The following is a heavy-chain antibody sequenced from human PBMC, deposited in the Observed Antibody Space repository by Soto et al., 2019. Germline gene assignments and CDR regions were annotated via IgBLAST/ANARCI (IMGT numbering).Heavy chain of an antibody. J-gene: IGHJ2*01. CDR1: GYTFTNYS. V-gene: IGHV1-3*01. D-gene: IGHD6-19*01. CDR2: INAGNGNT. Sequence: ASVKVSCKASGYTFTNYSIHWVRQAPGQRLEWMGWINAGNGNTKYSQKFQGRVTITRDTSASTAYMELSSLRSEDTAMFFCARSGYSSGWYHWYFDFWGRGTLVTVSS. CDR3: ARSGYSSGWYHWYFDF.